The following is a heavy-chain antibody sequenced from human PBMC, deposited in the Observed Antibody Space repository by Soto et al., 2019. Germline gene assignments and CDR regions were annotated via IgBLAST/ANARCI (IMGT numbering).Heavy chain of an antibody. J-gene: IGHJ4*02. CDR1: GFTFSSYG. V-gene: IGHV3-33*01. Sequence: QVQLVESGGGVVQPGRSLRLSCAASGFTFSSYGMHWVRQAPGKGLEWVAVIWYDGSNKYYADSVKGRFTISRDNSKNTLYLQMNSLRAEDTAVYYCASGGGYSGYELDYWGQGTLVTVSS. CDR2: IWYDGSNK. CDR3: ASGGGYSGYELDY. D-gene: IGHD5-12*01.